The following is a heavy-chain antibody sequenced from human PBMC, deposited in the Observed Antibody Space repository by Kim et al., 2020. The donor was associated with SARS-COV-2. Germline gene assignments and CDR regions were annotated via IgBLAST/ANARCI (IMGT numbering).Heavy chain of an antibody. Sequence: SVKVSCKASGGTFSSYAIIWVRQAPGQGLEWMGRIIPILGIANYAQKFQGRVTITADKSTSTAYMELSSLRSEDTALYYCARSTVIAAAGDPLSWWGQGTLVTVSS. V-gene: IGHV1-69*04. CDR3: ARSTVIAAAGDPLSW. CDR1: GGTFSSYA. D-gene: IGHD6-13*01. J-gene: IGHJ4*02. CDR2: IIPILGIA.